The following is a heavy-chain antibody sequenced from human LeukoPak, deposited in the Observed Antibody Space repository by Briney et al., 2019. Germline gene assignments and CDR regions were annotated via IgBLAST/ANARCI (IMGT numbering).Heavy chain of an antibody. Sequence: GGSLRLSCAASGFTFSSYGIHWVRQAPGKGLEWVAFIRYDGSNKYYADSVKGRFSISRDNSKNTLYLQMNSLRAEDTAVYYCAKDLSARPNYYYYMDVWGKGTTVTGSS. CDR2: IRYDGSNK. J-gene: IGHJ6*03. CDR1: GFTFSSYG. CDR3: AKDLSARPNYYYYMDV. V-gene: IGHV3-30*02.